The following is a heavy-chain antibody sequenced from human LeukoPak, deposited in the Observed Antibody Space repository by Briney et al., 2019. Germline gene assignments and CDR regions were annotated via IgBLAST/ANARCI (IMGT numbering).Heavy chain of an antibody. D-gene: IGHD2-21*01. J-gene: IGHJ4*02. CDR2: IYSAGST. V-gene: IGHV3-66*01. CDR3: ARNIPVTRWGY. CDR1: GFTVSNNY. Sequence: GGSLRLSCAASGFTVSNNYMTWVRQVPGKGLEWVSLIYSAGSTYYADSVKGRFTISRDNSKNTVYLQMNSLRAEDTAVYYCARNIPVTRWGYWGQGTLVTVSS.